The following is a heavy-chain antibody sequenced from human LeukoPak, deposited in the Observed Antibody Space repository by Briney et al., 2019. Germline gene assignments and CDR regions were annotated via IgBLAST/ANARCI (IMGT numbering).Heavy chain of an antibody. J-gene: IGHJ3*02. CDR1: GFTFSSYE. Sequence: GGSLRLSCAASGFTFSSYEMNWVRQAPGKXLEWVSSISSSGSTKYYADSLKGRFTISRDNARNSLYLQMNSLRAEDTAVYYCHYDSSGLDAFDIWGQGTMVTVSS. V-gene: IGHV3-48*03. D-gene: IGHD3-22*01. CDR3: HYDSSGLDAFDI. CDR2: ISSSGSTK.